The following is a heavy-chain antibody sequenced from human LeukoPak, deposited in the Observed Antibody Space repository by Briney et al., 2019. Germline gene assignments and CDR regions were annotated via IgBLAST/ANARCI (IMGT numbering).Heavy chain of an antibody. Sequence: GASVKVSCKASGYTFTTYSIHWVRQAPGQGLEWMGVINPSGGRANYAQKFQGRVTMTTDTSTSTVHMELSSLKSEDTAVYYCARAYYYDSSGYLVDYWGQGTLVTVSS. J-gene: IGHJ4*02. CDR1: GYTFTTYS. V-gene: IGHV1-46*01. CDR3: ARAYYYDSSGYLVDY. CDR2: INPSGGRA. D-gene: IGHD3-22*01.